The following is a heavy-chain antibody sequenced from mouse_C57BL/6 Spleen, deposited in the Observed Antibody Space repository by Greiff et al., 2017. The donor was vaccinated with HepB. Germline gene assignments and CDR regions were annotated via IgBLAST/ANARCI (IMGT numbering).Heavy chain of an antibody. CDR1: GYTFTSYG. CDR2: IYPRSGNT. J-gene: IGHJ4*01. D-gene: IGHD1-1*01. CDR3: ARDSLRVYAMDD. V-gene: IGHV1-81*01. Sequence: QVQLKQSGAELARPGASVKLSCKASGYTFTSYGISWVKQRTGQGLEWIGEIYPRSGNTYYNEKFKGKATLTADKSSSTAYMELRSLTSEDSAVYFCARDSLRVYAMDDWGQGTSVTVSS.